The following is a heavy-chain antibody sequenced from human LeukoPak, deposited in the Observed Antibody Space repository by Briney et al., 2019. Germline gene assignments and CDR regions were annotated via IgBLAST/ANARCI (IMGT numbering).Heavy chain of an antibody. CDR1: GFTFSSYA. Sequence: GGSLRLSCAASGFTFSSYAMSWVRQAPGKGLEWVSAISGSGGSTYYADSVKGRFTISRDNSKNTLYLQMNSLRAEDTAVYYCAKDLGITMIVVVIADAFDIWGQGTMVTVSP. J-gene: IGHJ3*02. V-gene: IGHV3-23*01. D-gene: IGHD3-22*01. CDR3: AKDLGITMIVVVIADAFDI. CDR2: ISGSGGST.